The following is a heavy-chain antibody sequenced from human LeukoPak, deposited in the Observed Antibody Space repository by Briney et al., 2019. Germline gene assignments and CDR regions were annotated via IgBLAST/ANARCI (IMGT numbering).Heavy chain of an antibody. Sequence: GESLKISCKGSGYSFPSYWIAWVRRLPGKGLEWMGIIYPGDSDTRNSPSFQGQVTISVDKSISTAYLHWSSLKASDTAVYYCARGLGSYFDHWGQGTLVTVSS. J-gene: IGHJ4*02. V-gene: IGHV5-51*01. CDR3: ARGLGSYFDH. CDR1: GYSFPSYW. CDR2: IYPGDSDT. D-gene: IGHD6-19*01.